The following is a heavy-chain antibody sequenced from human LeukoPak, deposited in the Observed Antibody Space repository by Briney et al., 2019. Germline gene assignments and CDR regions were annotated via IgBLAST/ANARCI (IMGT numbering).Heavy chain of an antibody. CDR3: ARWPRGEKYYYDSSGYYDYFDY. V-gene: IGHV3-64*04. J-gene: IGHJ4*02. CDR2: ISANGGST. CDR1: GFTFTDYT. Sequence: PGGSLRLSCSASGFTFTDYTMHWVRQAPGKGLEYVSAISANGGSTYYADSVKGRFTISRDNSKNTLYLQMNSLRAEDTAVYYCARWPRGEKYYYDSSGYYDYFDYWGQGTLVTVSS. D-gene: IGHD3-22*01.